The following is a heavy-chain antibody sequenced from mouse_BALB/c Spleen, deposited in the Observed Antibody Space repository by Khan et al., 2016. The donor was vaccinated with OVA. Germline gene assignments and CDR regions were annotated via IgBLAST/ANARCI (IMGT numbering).Heavy chain of an antibody. J-gene: IGHJ2*01. Sequence: QVQLQQSGPELVRPGVSVKISCKGSGYTFTDYAMHWVKQSHAKSLEWIGLISTYSGNTNYKQKFKGKATMTVDKSSSTAYMELARSTSEDSAIYYCTRPAYDGYYGYWGQGTTLTVSS. CDR1: GYTFTDYA. CDR3: TRPAYDGYYGY. V-gene: IGHV1S137*01. D-gene: IGHD2-3*01. CDR2: ISTYSGNT.